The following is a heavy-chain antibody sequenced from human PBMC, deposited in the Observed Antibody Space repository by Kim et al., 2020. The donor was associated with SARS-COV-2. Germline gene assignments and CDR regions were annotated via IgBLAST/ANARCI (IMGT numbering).Heavy chain of an antibody. V-gene: IGHV3-73*01. Sequence: GGSLRLSCAASGFTFSGSAMHWVRQASGKGLEWVGRIRSKANSYATAYAASVKGRFTISRDDSKNTAYLQMNSLKTEDTAVYYCTRHDYDILTGYYGTDIWGQGTMVTVSS. CDR2: IRSKANSYAT. CDR1: GFTFSGSA. CDR3: TRHDYDILTGYYGTDI. D-gene: IGHD3-9*01. J-gene: IGHJ3*02.